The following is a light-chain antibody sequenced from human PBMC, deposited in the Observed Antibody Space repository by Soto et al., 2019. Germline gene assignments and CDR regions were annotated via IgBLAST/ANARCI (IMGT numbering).Light chain of an antibody. CDR3: QQLHSYPPYT. Sequence: DIQLTQSPSFLSACVGDRVTITCRASQGISSYLAWYQQKPGKAPKLLIYAASTLQSGVPSRFSGSGSGTEFTLTITALQPEDFATYYCQQLHSYPPYTFGQGTKLEIK. CDR1: QGISSY. CDR2: AAS. V-gene: IGKV1-9*01. J-gene: IGKJ2*01.